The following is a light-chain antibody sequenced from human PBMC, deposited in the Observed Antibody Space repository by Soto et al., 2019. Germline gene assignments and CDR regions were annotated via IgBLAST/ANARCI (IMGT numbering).Light chain of an antibody. CDR1: SSDVGGYNY. J-gene: IGLJ1*01. V-gene: IGLV2-14*01. CDR3: SSYTSSSTYV. CDR2: EVS. Sequence: QSALTQPASVSGSPGQSITISCTGTSSDVGGYNYVSWYQQHPGKAPKLMIYEVSNRPSGVSNRVSGSKSGNMASLTISGLQAEDEADYYCSSYTSSSTYVFGTGTKLTVL.